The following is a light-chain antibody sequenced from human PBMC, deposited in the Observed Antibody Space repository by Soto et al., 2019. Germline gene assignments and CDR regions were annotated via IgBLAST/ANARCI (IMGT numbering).Light chain of an antibody. V-gene: IGKV1-9*01. CDR1: QGISSY. J-gene: IGKJ4*01. CDR2: AAS. CDR3: QQRSNWTLT. Sequence: DIQLTQSPSLLSASVGDRVTITCRASQGISSYLAWYLQKPGKAPKLLIYAASTLQSGVPSRFSGSGSGAEFTLTISSLQPEDFAVYYCQQRSNWTLTFGGGTKVDIK.